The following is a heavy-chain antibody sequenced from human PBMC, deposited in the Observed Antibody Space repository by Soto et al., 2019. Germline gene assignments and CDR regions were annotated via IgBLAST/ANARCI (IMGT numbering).Heavy chain of an antibody. CDR2: ISGGGDRT. D-gene: IGHD3-16*01. V-gene: IGHV3-23*01. CDR1: GFTFISYA. J-gene: IGHJ2*01. CDR3: ARKVLGSTSRPDYWYFDL. Sequence: EVQLLESGGGLVQPGGSLRLSCVGSGFTFISYAMNWVRQAPGKGLXWVSGISGGGDRTFDADSVKGRFTISRDNSXNTXNLQMNSLRADDTAVYYCARKVLGSTSRPDYWYFDLWGRGTLVTVSS.